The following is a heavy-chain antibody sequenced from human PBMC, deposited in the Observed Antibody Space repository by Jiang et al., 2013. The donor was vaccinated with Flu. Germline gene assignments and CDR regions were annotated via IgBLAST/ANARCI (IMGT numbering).Heavy chain of an antibody. CDR2: ISSSSSYI. CDR1: GFTVSSNY. CDR3: ARDGDPGDILTGPDY. Sequence: QLLESGGGLIQPGGSLRLSCAASGFTVSSNYMSWVRQAPGKGLEWVSSISSSSSYIYYADSVKGRFTISRDNAKNSLYLQMNSLRAEDTAVYYCARDGDPGDILTGPDYWGQGTLVTVSS. V-gene: IGHV3-21*01. D-gene: IGHD3-9*01. J-gene: IGHJ4*02.